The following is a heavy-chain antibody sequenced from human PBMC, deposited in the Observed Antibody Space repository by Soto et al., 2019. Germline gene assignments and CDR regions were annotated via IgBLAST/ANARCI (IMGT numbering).Heavy chain of an antibody. D-gene: IGHD4-17*01. V-gene: IGHV1-69*01. J-gene: IGHJ4*02. CDR2: IIPIFGTA. CDR3: ARAPNYGDYEYYFDY. Sequence: QVQLVQSGAEVKKPGSSVKVSCKASGGTFSSYAISWVRQAPGQGLEWMGGIIPIFGTANYAQKFQGRVTITADESTSTSYMELSRLRSEDTAVYYCARAPNYGDYEYYFDYWGQGTLVTVSS. CDR1: GGTFSSYA.